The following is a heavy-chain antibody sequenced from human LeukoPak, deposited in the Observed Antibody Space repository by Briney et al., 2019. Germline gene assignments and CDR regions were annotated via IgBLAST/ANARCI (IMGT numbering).Heavy chain of an antibody. CDR3: ASKRNMVRGVISWSDP. CDR1: GGTFSSYA. CDR2: IIPIFGTA. D-gene: IGHD3-10*01. J-gene: IGHJ5*02. Sequence: SVKVSCKASGGTFSSYAISWVRQAPGQGLEWMGGIIPIFGTANYAQKFQGRVTITADESTSTAYMELSSLRSEDTAVYYCASKRNMVRGVISWSDPWGQGTLVTVSS. V-gene: IGHV1-69*01.